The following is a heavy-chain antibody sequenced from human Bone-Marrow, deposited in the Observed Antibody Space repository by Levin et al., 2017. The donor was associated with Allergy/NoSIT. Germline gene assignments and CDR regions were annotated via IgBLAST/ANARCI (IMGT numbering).Heavy chain of an antibody. CDR2: IIPILGIA. CDR1: GGTFSSYP. V-gene: IGHV1-69*04. J-gene: IGHJ6*02. D-gene: IGHD6-13*01. CDR3: ARGIAAAPGMDV. Sequence: SVKVSCKASGGTFSSYPISWVRQAPGQGLEWMGRIIPILGIANYAQKFQGRVTITADKSTSTAYMELSSLRSEDTAVYYCARGIAAAPGMDVWGQGTTVTVSS.